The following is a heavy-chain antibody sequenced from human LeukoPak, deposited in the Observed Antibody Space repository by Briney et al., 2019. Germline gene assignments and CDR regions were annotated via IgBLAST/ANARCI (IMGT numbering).Heavy chain of an antibody. CDR1: GGSISSSSYY. J-gene: IGHJ4*02. V-gene: IGHV4-39*01. CDR2: IDYSGST. Sequence: SETLSLTCTVSGGSISSSSYYWGWIRQPPGKGLEWIGSIDYSGSTYYNPSLKSRVTISVDTSKNQFSLKLSSVTAADTAVYYCARSKYYYDSSGYYDGLMFDYWGQGTLVTVSS. D-gene: IGHD3-22*01. CDR3: ARSKYYYDSSGYYDGLMFDY.